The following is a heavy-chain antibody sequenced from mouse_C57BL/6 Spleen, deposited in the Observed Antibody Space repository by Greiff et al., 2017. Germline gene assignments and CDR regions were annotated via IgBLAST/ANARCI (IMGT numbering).Heavy chain of an antibody. D-gene: IGHD1-1*01. J-gene: IGHJ2*01. CDR2: IYPRSGNT. V-gene: IGHV1-81*01. CDR1: GYTFTSYG. CDR3: AREGYDVTTVDFDY. Sequence: QVQLQQSGAELARPGASVTLSCKASGYTFTSYGISWVKQRTGQGLEWIGEIYPRSGNTYYNEKFKGKATLTADKSSSTAYMELRSLTSEDSAVYFCAREGYDVTTVDFDYGGQGTTLTVSS.